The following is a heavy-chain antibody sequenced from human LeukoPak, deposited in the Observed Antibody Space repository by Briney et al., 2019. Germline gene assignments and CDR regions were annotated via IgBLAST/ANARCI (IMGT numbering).Heavy chain of an antibody. CDR3: AREPLRAESRWFDP. D-gene: IGHD1-26*01. CDR2: IYYNGNT. Sequence: SETLSLTCSGPGGSVSSGGYYWSWSRQPPGKGLEWIGYIYYNGNTNYNPSLKSRVTISVDTSKNQFSLKLSSVTAADTAVYYCAREPLRAESRWFDPWGQGILVTVSS. V-gene: IGHV4-61*08. CDR1: GGSVSSGGYY. J-gene: IGHJ5*02.